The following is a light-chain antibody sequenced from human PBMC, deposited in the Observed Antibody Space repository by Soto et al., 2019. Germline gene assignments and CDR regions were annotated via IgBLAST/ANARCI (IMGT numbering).Light chain of an antibody. Sequence: DIVMTQSPDSLAVSLGERATINCKSSQSVLYSSNNQNYLAWYQRKPGQPPKLLIYWASTRESGVPDRFSGSGSATDFTLTISSLQAEDVAVYYCQQYYSTPRTFGQGTKVDIK. V-gene: IGKV4-1*01. CDR3: QQYYSTPRT. J-gene: IGKJ1*01. CDR2: WAS. CDR1: QSVLYSSNNQNY.